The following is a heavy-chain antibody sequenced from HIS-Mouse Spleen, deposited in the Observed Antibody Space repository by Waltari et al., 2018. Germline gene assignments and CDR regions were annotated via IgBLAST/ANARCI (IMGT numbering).Heavy chain of an antibody. CDR2: MHYSGST. V-gene: IGHV4-39*07. CDR1: GGSISSSSSY. J-gene: IGHJ2*01. D-gene: IGHD6-13*01. CDR3: AREIPYSSSWYDWYFDL. Sequence: QLQLQESGPGLVKPSETLSLTCTVSGGSISSSSSYWGWIRQPPGKGLEWIGSMHYSGSTYYNPSLKSRVTISVDTSKNQFSLKLSSVTAADTAVYYCAREIPYSSSWYDWYFDLWGRGTLVTVSS.